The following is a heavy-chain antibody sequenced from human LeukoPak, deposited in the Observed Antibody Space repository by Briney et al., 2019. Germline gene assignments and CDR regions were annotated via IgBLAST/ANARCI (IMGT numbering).Heavy chain of an antibody. J-gene: IGHJ4*02. Sequence: GASVKVSCKASGYMFTDYYLHWVRQAPGQGLEWMGWIKAESGRTHYAQKFQGGVTMTRDASISTAYMELSRLRSDDTAVYYCARDRHPMDYWGQGTLVTVSS. CDR1: GYMFTDYY. D-gene: IGHD2-2*03. V-gene: IGHV1-2*02. CDR2: IKAESGRT. CDR3: ARDRHPMDY.